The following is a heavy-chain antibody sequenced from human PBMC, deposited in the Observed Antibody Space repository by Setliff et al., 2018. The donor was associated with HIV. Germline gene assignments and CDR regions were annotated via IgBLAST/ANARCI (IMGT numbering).Heavy chain of an antibody. D-gene: IGHD6-25*01. CDR3: TRTSRAAY. Sequence: GSLRLSCAASGFTFSTYTMNWVRQAPGKGLEWVSYINNISSTISYADSVKGRFTISRDNAKSSLYLQMNSLRAEDTAVYYCTRTSRAAYWGRGTLVTVSS. CDR1: GFTFSTYT. CDR2: INNISSTI. J-gene: IGHJ4*02. V-gene: IGHV3-48*01.